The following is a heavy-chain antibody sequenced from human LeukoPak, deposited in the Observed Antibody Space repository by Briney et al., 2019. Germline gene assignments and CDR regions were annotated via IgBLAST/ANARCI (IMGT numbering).Heavy chain of an antibody. J-gene: IGHJ3*02. CDR1: GGSISSYY. CDR3: ARVQWLVFGAFDI. V-gene: IGHV4-59*01. D-gene: IGHD6-19*01. Sequence: PSETLSLTCTVSGGSISSYYWSWIRQPPGKGLEWIGYIYYSGSTNYNPSLKGRVTISVDTSKNQFSLKLSSVTAADTAVYYCARVQWLVFGAFDIWGQGTMVTVSS. CDR2: IYYSGST.